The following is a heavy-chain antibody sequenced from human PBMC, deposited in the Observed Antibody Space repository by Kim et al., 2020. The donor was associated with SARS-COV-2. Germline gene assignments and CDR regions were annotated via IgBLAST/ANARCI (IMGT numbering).Heavy chain of an antibody. V-gene: IGHV4-59*08. CDR1: GGSISSYY. CDR3: ARRVGYSSRGGWFDP. Sequence: SETLSLTCTVSGGSISSYYWSWIRQPPGKGLEWIGYIYYSGSTNYNPSLKSRVTISVDTSKNQFSLKLSSVTAADTAVYYCARRVGYSSRGGWFDPWGQG. D-gene: IGHD6-13*01. CDR2: IYYSGST. J-gene: IGHJ5*02.